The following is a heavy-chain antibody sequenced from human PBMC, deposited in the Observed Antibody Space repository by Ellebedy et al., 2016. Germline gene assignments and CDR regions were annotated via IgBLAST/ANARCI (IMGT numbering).Heavy chain of an antibody. CDR1: GGSVSSGSSY. J-gene: IGHJ5*02. V-gene: IGHV4-61*01. CDR2: IYYSGST. CDR3: ARFQVAIVVNWFDP. Sequence: GSLRLXCTVSGGSVSSGSSYWSWIRQPPGKGLEWIGYIYYSGSTDYNPSLKSRVTISVDTSKNQFSLKLSSVTAADTAVYYCARFQVAIVVNWFDPWGQGTLVTVSS. D-gene: IGHD1-26*01.